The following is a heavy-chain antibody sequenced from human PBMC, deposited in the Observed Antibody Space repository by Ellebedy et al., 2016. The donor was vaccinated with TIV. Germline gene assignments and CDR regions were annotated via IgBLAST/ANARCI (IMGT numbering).Heavy chain of an antibody. D-gene: IGHD3-10*01. CDR2: ISASNGYT. V-gene: IGHV1-18*01. CDR1: GYTFTNYG. Sequence: AASVKVSCKAYGYTFTNYGIIWVRQAPGHGLEWMGWISASNGYTKFAQKFQGRVTVTTDTSTSTAYMELRSLKSDDTAVYYCARGVGGFFDLWGRGTLVTVSS. CDR3: ARGVGGFFDL. J-gene: IGHJ2*01.